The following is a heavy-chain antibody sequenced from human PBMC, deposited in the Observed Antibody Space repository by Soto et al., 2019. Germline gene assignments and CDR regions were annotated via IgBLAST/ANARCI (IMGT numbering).Heavy chain of an antibody. J-gene: IGHJ6*02. CDR1: GFTFSSYA. D-gene: IGHD2-15*01. CDR3: AGGCSGGSCYSQNYYYGIDV. V-gene: IGHV3-23*01. Sequence: EVQLLESGGGLVQPGGSLRLPCAASGFTFSSYAMSWVRQAPGKGLEWVSAISGSGGSTYYADSVKGRFTISRDNSKNTLYLQMNSLRAEDTAVYYCAGGCSGGSCYSQNYYYGIDVWGQGTTVTVSS. CDR2: ISGSGGST.